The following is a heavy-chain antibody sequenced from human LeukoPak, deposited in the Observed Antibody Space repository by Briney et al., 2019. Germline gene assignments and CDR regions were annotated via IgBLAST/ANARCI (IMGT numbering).Heavy chain of an antibody. Sequence: ASVKVSCKASGYTFTGYYMHWVRQAPGQGLEWMGWINPNSGGTNYAQKFQGSVTMTRDTSISTAYMELSRLRSDDTAVYYCARGGGITIFGGLYYYYYMDVWGKGTTVTVSS. J-gene: IGHJ6*03. V-gene: IGHV1-2*02. CDR2: INPNSGGT. CDR1: GYTFTGYY. D-gene: IGHD3-3*01. CDR3: ARGGGITIFGGLYYYYYMDV.